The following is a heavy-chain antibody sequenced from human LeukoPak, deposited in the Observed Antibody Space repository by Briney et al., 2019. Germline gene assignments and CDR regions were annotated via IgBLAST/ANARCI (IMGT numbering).Heavy chain of an antibody. J-gene: IGHJ1*01. CDR1: GGSFSDYY. CDR2: INHSGST. CDR3: AFSSDYQQH. Sequence: PSETLSLTCAVHGGSFSDYYRSWFRQPPGKGLEWIGEINHSGSTDYKPSLKSRVTISVDTSKNQCSLKLSSVTAADTAVYYCAFSSDYQQHWGQGTLVTVSS. V-gene: IGHV4-34*01. D-gene: IGHD3-22*01.